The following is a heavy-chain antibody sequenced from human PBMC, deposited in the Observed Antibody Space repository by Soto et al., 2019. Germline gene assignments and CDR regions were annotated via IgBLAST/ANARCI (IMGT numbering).Heavy chain of an antibody. CDR3: ARLHLPALQGAFDI. Sequence: LSLTFSVSGGSINSDYWTWIRQSAGKGLEWIGRISTSGRTTYNPSLKSRVTMSIDTSRNQFSLTLISVTAADTALYYCARLHLPALQGAFDIWGQGTMVTVSS. V-gene: IGHV4-4*07. CDR1: GGSINSDY. CDR2: ISTSGRT. J-gene: IGHJ3*02. D-gene: IGHD2-2*01.